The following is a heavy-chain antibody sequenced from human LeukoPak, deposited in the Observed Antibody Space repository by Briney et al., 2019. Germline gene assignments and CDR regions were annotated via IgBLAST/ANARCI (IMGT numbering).Heavy chain of an antibody. V-gene: IGHV3-30*18. CDR1: GFTFSSYS. D-gene: IGHD2-2*01. Sequence: GGSLRLSCAASGFTFSSYSMNWVRQAPGKGLEWVAVISYDGSNKYYADSVKGRFTISRDNSKNTLYLQMNSLRTEDTAVYYCAKGPLRGTAAAIDYWGQGTLVTVSS. CDR2: ISYDGSNK. CDR3: AKGPLRGTAAAIDY. J-gene: IGHJ4*02.